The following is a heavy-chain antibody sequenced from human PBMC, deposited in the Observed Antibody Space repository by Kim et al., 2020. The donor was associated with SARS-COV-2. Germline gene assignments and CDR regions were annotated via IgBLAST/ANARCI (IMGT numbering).Heavy chain of an antibody. J-gene: IGHJ6*03. D-gene: IGHD3-22*01. CDR1: GFTFDDHA. V-gene: IGHV3-9*01. CDR3: AKDGYERSGFYEKFYYYWYLDV. Sequence: GGSLRLSCAASGFTFDDHAMHWVRQAPGKGLEWVSGISWNSRSIIYAASVKGRFTISRDNTKNSLYLEMDSLRPEDTAVYFCAKDGYERSGFYEKFYYYWYLDVWGKGTTVTVSS. CDR2: ISWNSRSI.